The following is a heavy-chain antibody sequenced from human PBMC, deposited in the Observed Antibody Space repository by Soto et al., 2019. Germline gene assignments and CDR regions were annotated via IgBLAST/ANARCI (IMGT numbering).Heavy chain of an antibody. D-gene: IGHD1-26*01. V-gene: IGHV3-15*07. CDR2: IKSKTDGGTT. J-gene: IGHJ6*02. CDR1: GFNFINAW. CDR3: SALGV. Sequence: EVQLVESGGGLVEPGGSLRLSCAASGFNFINAWMHWVRQAPGKGLEWVGRIKSKTDGGTTDYAAHVKGRLIISRDDSKNTLYLQINSLKMEDTAVYYCSALGVWGQGTTVTVSS.